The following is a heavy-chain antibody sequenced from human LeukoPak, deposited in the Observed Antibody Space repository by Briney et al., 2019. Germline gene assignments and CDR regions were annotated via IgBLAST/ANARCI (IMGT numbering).Heavy chain of an antibody. CDR2: IIPILGIA. J-gene: IGHJ3*02. D-gene: IGHD3-22*01. Sequence: ASVKVSCKASGYTFTGYYTHWVRQAPGQGLEWMGRIIPILGIANYAQKFQGRVTITADKSTSTAYMELSSLRSEDTAVYYCARRPGYYDSSGQGDDAFDIWGQGTMVTVSS. CDR1: GYTFTGYY. V-gene: IGHV1-69*02. CDR3: ARRPGYYDSSGQGDDAFDI.